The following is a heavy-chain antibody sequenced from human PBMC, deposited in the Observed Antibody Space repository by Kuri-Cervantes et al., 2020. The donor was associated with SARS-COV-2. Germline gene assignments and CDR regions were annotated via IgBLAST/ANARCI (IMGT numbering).Heavy chain of an antibody. J-gene: IGHJ4*02. CDR1: GFTFSSYS. CDR2: ISSSSSYI. CDR3: ARDLITGTTNFDY. Sequence: GESLKISCAVSGFTFSSYSMNWVRQAPGKGLEWVSSISSSSSYIYYADSVKGRFTISRDNAKNSLYLQMNSLRAEDTAVYYCARDLITGTTNFDYWGQGTLVTVSS. D-gene: IGHD1-7*01. V-gene: IGHV3-21*01.